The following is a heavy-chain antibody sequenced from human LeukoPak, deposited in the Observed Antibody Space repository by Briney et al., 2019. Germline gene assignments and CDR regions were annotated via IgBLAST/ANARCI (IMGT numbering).Heavy chain of an antibody. CDR2: IYYSGST. Sequence: SETLSLTCTVSGGSISSYYWSWIRQPPGKGLEWIGYIYYSGSTNYNPSLKSRVTISVDTSKNQFSLKLSSVTAADTAVYYCARGFKEWLVLFDYWGQGTLVTVSS. CDR1: GGSISSYY. CDR3: ARGFKEWLVLFDY. D-gene: IGHD6-19*01. V-gene: IGHV4-59*01. J-gene: IGHJ4*02.